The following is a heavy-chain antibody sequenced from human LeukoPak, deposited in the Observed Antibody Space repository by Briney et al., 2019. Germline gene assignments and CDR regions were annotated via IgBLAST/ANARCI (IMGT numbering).Heavy chain of an antibody. CDR2: INTNTGNP. D-gene: IGHD5-12*01. CDR1: GYTFTSYA. V-gene: IGHV7-4-1*02. CDR3: ARVGDRLYSGYDFPPNYYFDY. J-gene: IGHJ4*02. Sequence: ASVKVSCKASGYTFTSYAMNWVRQAPGQGLEWMGWINTNTGNPTYAQGFTGRFVFSLDTSVSTAYLQISSLKAEDTAVYYCARVGDRLYSGYDFPPNYYFDYWGQGTLVTVSS.